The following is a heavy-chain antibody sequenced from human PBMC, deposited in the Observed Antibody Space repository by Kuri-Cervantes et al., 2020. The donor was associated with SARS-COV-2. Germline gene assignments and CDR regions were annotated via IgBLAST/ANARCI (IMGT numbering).Heavy chain of an antibody. D-gene: IGHD2-15*01. CDR2: INAGNGNT. CDR3: ARVSGRNSCSGGSCYDYYFDY. J-gene: IGHJ4*02. CDR1: GYTFTSYA. Sequence: ASVKVSCKASGYTFTSYAMHWVRQAPGQRLEWMGWINAGNGNTKYSQNLQGRVSITRDTSASTACMELRSLRSDDTAVYYCARVSGRNSCSGGSCYDYYFDYWGQGTLVTVSS. V-gene: IGHV1-3*01.